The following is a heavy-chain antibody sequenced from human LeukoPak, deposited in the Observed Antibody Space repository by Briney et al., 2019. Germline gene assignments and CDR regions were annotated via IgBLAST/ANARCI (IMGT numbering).Heavy chain of an antibody. CDR2: ISYDGSNK. CDR1: GFTFSSYA. CDR3: ARADFEYYDYVWGSYRTTGYFDY. J-gene: IGHJ4*02. D-gene: IGHD3-16*02. Sequence: GGSLRLSCAASGFTFSSYAMHWVRQAPGKGLEWVAVISYDGSNKCYADSVKGRFTISRDNSKNTLYLQMNSLRAEDTAVYYCARADFEYYDYVWGSYRTTGYFDYWGQGTLVTVSS. V-gene: IGHV3-30-3*01.